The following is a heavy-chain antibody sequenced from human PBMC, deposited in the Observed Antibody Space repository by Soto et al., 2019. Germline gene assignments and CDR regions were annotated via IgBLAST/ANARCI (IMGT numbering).Heavy chain of an antibody. J-gene: IGHJ6*02. CDR2: IRPDGSNT. D-gene: IGHD1-1*01. CDR1: GFLFRSYW. Sequence: EVQLVESGGDLVQPGASLRLSCVPSGFLFRSYWMHWVRQTPAKGLVWVSEIRPDGSNTNYADSVRGRFTMSRDNAKNELYFQMNSLRVEDTGVYYCVRGTSAWKGVDVWGQGTPVIVSS. CDR3: VRGTSAWKGVDV. V-gene: IGHV3-74*01.